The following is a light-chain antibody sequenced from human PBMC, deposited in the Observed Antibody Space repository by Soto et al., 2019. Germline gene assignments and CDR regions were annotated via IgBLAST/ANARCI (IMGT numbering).Light chain of an antibody. CDR2: LGS. CDR3: MQALQTGGT. V-gene: IGKV2-28*01. CDR1: QSLLHSNGYNY. Sequence: DIVMTQSPLSLPVTPGEPASISCRSSQSLLHSNGYNYLDWYLQKPGQSPQLLIYLGSNRASGVHDRFSGSGSGTDFTLKISRGEAEDVGFYYCMQALQTGGTFGQGTKLEIK. J-gene: IGKJ2*01.